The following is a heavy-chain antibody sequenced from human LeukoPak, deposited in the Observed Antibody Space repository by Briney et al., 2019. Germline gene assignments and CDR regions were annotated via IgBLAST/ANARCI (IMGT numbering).Heavy chain of an antibody. Sequence: GGSLRLSCAASGLTFSEYAMSWVRQVPGMGLEWVSTIGVSGGSTNYADSVRGRFTISRDNSKNSVYLQMNSLRAEDMAVYYCARDRIMPSAGEPFDCWGQGTLVTVSS. CDR3: ARDRIMPSAGEPFDC. CDR1: GLTFSEYA. J-gene: IGHJ4*02. D-gene: IGHD3-16*01. CDR2: IGVSGGST. V-gene: IGHV3-23*01.